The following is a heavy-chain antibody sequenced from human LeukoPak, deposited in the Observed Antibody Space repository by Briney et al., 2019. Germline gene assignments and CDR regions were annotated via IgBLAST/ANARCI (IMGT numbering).Heavy chain of an antibody. D-gene: IGHD2/OR15-2a*01. CDR1: GFTFSSYG. CDR2: ISYDGSNK. Sequence: PGGSLRLSCAASGFTFSSYGMHWVRQVPGKGLEWVAVISYDGSNKYYADSVKGRFTISRDNSKNTLYLQMNSLRAEDTAVYYCAKLSDYWGQGTLVTVSS. V-gene: IGHV3-30-3*02. J-gene: IGHJ4*02. CDR3: AKLSDY.